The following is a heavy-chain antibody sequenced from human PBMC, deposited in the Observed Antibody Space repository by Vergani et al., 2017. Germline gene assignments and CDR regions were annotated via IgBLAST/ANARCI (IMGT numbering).Heavy chain of an antibody. CDR3: ARDVGSTDSFDSSGYERPYYFDY. D-gene: IGHD3-22*01. J-gene: IGHJ4*02. Sequence: VQLVESGGGLVKPGGSVRLSCSASGFTFSSFAMIWVRQAPGKGLEWVSFISSGSGSYIYIADSMKGRFTISRDNAKNSLFLQMSSQRADDSAVYYCARDVGSTDSFDSSGYERPYYFDYWGQGTLVTVSS. CDR2: ISSGSGSYI. V-gene: IGHV3-21*01. CDR1: GFTFSSFA.